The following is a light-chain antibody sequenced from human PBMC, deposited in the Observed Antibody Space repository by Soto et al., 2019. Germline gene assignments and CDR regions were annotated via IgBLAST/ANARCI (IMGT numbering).Light chain of an antibody. CDR3: QQYNNWPWT. Sequence: EIVLTHPLATLSVSPLDGAYVXCMASQSVSSHLAWYQHKPGQAPRLLFYDASTRATGIPARFSGSGSGTEFTLTISSLQSEDFAVYSCQQYNNWPWTFGQGTKVDIK. J-gene: IGKJ1*01. CDR1: QSVSSH. V-gene: IGKV3-15*01. CDR2: DAS.